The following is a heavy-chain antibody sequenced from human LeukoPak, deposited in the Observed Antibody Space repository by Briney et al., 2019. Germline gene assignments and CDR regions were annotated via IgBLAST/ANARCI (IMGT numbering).Heavy chain of an antibody. CDR3: ARPTSDGY. J-gene: IGHJ4*02. CDR1: GGTFSSYA. Sequence: GASVKVSCKASGGTFSSYAFSWVRQAPGQGLEWMGRIIPILGIANYAQKFQGRVTITADKSTSTAYMELSSLRSEDTAVYYCARPTSDGYWGQGTLVTVSS. CDR2: IIPILGIA. V-gene: IGHV1-69*04.